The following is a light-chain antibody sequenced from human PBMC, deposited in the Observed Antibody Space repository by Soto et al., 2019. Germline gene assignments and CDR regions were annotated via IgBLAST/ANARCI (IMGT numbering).Light chain of an antibody. CDR1: MSDVGGYNY. J-gene: IGLJ1*01. CDR3: SSYAGSSNV. Sequence: QCSLTQPPSASGPRGQSLTISCTGTMSDVGGYNYVSWYQRHPGKAPKLMIYEVSYRASGVSDRFSGSKSGNTASLTVSGLQAEDEADYYCSSYAGSSNVFGTGTKVTVL. CDR2: EVS. V-gene: IGLV2-8*01.